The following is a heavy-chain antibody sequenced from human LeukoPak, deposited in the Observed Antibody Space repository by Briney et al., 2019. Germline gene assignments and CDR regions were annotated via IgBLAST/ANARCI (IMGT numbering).Heavy chain of an antibody. V-gene: IGHV3-30*02. Sequence: GGSLRLSCAAPVFTFGSYGMHWVRQAPGKGREWLSFIRYDGSQKFYADSVRGRFTISRDNSRNTVYLQMNSLRAEDTAVYYCAKDLPITIFGVAQNAFDIWGQGTMVTVSS. CDR3: AKDLPITIFGVAQNAFDI. CDR2: IRYDGSQK. D-gene: IGHD3-3*01. CDR1: VFTFGSYG. J-gene: IGHJ3*02.